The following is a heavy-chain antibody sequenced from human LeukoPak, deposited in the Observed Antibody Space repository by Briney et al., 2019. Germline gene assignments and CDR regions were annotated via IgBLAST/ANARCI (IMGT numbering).Heavy chain of an antibody. D-gene: IGHD3-3*01. CDR2: INHSGST. CDR1: GGSFSGYY. CDR3: VRGEVYDFWSGYPSYYYYYGMDV. Sequence: SETLSLTCAVYGGSFSGYYWSWIRQPPGKGLEWIGEINHSGSTNYNPSLKSRVTISVDTSKNQFSLKLSSVTAADTAVYYCVRGEVYDFWSGYPSYYYYYGMDVWGQGTTVTVSS. V-gene: IGHV4-34*01. J-gene: IGHJ6*02.